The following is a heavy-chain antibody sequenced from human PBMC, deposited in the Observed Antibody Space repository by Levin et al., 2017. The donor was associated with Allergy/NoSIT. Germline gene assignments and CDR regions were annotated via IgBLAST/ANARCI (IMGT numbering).Heavy chain of an antibody. CDR1: GFTFSSYA. V-gene: IGHV3-30*04. CDR2: ISYDGSNK. CDR3: ARDDGSISRLDWYFDL. J-gene: IGHJ2*01. Sequence: QPGGSLRLSCAASGFTFSSYAMHWVRQAPGKGLEWVAVISYDGSNKYYADSVKGRFTISRDNSKNTLYLQMNSLRAEDTAVYYCARDDGSISRLDWYFDLWGRGTLVTVSS. D-gene: IGHD3-22*01.